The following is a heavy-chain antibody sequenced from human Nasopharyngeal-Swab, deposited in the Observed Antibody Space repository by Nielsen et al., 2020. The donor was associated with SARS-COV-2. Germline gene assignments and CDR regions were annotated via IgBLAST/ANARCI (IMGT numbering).Heavy chain of an antibody. CDR1: GYSFTSYW. J-gene: IGHJ4*02. CDR2: IYPGDSDT. Sequence: KVSCKGSGYSFTSYWIGWVRQMPGKGLEWMGIIYPGDSDTRYSPSFQGQVTISADKSISTAYLQWSSLKASDTAMYYCARLYGIAMAPGWDYFDYWGQGTLVTVSS. D-gene: IGHD5-18*01. V-gene: IGHV5-51*01. CDR3: ARLYGIAMAPGWDYFDY.